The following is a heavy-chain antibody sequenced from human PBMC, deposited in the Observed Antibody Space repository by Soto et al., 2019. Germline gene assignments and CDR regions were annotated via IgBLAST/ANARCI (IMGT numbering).Heavy chain of an antibody. CDR2: ISGGSSYT. V-gene: IGHV3-11*05. D-gene: IGHD3-10*01. Sequence: QVQLVESGGGLVKPGGSLRLSCAASGFTFGDSYMSWIRQSPGKGLEWLSYISGGSSYTNYAESVKGRFTISRDNAKRSLFLQVNSLRAHDTAIYYCAKTRVADSGYYFDHWGQGTMVTVSS. CDR1: GFTFGDSY. CDR3: AKTRVADSGYYFDH. J-gene: IGHJ4*02.